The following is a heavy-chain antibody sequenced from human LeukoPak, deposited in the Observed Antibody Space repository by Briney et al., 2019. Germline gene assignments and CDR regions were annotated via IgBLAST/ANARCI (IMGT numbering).Heavy chain of an antibody. Sequence: SETLSLTCTVSGGSISSYYWSWIRQPPGKGLEWIGYIYYSGSTNYNPSLKSRVTISVDTSKNQFSLKLSSVTAADTAVHYCARNGPHYDFWSGYYYFDYWGQGTLVTVSS. CDR3: ARNGPHYDFWSGYYYFDY. J-gene: IGHJ4*02. CDR1: GGSISSYY. V-gene: IGHV4-59*12. D-gene: IGHD3-3*01. CDR2: IYYSGST.